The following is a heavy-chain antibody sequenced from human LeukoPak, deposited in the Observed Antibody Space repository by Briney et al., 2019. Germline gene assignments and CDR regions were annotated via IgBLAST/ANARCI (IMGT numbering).Heavy chain of an antibody. D-gene: IGHD6-13*01. CDR1: GGSISSYY. CDR3: ARQPDRRQLVL. J-gene: IGHJ4*02. V-gene: IGHV4-59*08. Sequence: SETLSLTCTVSGGSISSYYWSWIRQPPGKGLERIAYIYYSGSTSYNPSLKSRVTISVDTSKNQFSLKLTSVTAADTAVYYCARQPDRRQLVLWGQGTLVTVSS. CDR2: IYYSGST.